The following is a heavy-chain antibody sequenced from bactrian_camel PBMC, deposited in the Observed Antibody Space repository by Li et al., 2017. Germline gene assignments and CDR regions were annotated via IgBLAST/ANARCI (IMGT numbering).Heavy chain of an antibody. Sequence: VQLVESGGGSVQAGGSLRLSCAASGYIFNNCAMGWYRQAPGKERELVSTISRDGTTSYAEPVKGRFTISQGNVENTVYLQMNSLKPEDTAMYYCVVLELCAIQALAKLHVFGNSGQGTQVTVS. CDR2: ISRDGTT. CDR3: VVLELCAIQALAKLHVFGN. J-gene: IGHJ4*01. V-gene: IGHV3S53*01. CDR1: GYIFNNCA. D-gene: IGHD4*01.